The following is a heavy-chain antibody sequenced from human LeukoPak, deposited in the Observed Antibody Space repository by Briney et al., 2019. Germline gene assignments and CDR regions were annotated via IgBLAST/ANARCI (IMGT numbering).Heavy chain of an antibody. J-gene: IGHJ6*03. V-gene: IGHV4-4*07. CDR1: GGSISSYY. D-gene: IGHD2-2*01. CDR2: IYTSGST. CDR3: ASSIVVVPAAMDYYYMDV. Sequence: PSETLSLTCTVSGGSISSYYWSWIRQPAGKGLEWIGRIYTSGSTNYNPSLNSRVTISVDTSKNQFSLKLSSVTAADTAVYYCASSIVVVPAAMDYYYMDVWGKGTTVTVSS.